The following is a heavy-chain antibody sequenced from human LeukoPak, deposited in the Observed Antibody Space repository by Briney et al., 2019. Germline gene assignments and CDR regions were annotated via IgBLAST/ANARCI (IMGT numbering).Heavy chain of an antibody. CDR1: GFTFDDYA. J-gene: IGHJ4*02. D-gene: IGHD3-10*01. Sequence: GGSLRLSCAASGFTFDDYAMHWIRQAPGKGLEWVSGISWNSGSIGYADSVKGRFTISRDNAKNSLYLQMNSLRAEDTALYYCAKDAGSQTELWFGELLESYYFDYWGQGTLVTVSS. V-gene: IGHV3-9*01. CDR3: AKDAGSQTELWFGELLESYYFDY. CDR2: ISWNSGSI.